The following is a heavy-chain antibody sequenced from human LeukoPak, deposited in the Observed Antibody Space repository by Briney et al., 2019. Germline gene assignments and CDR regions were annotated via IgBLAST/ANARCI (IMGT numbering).Heavy chain of an antibody. CDR3: ASHYYGSGYYPDY. D-gene: IGHD3-10*01. V-gene: IGHV3-48*02. CDR2: ISSSSTI. J-gene: IGHJ4*02. CDR1: GFTFSSYN. Sequence: GGSLRLSCAASGFTFSSYNMNWVRQAPGKGLEWVSYISSSSTIYYADSVKGRFTISRDNAKNSLYLQMNSLRDEDTAVYYCASHYYGSGYYPDYWGQGTLVTVSS.